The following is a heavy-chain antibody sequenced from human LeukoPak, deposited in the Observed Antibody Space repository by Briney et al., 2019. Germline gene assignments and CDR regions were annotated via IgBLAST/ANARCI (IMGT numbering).Heavy chain of an antibody. CDR1: GFTFSSYG. J-gene: IGHJ3*02. Sequence: GGSLRLSCAASGFTFSSYGMHWVRQAPGKGLEWVAFIRYDGSNKYYADSVKGRFTISRDNSKNTLYLQMNSLRAEDTAVYYCAKDIPAHDFWSGPGAFDIWGQGTMVTVSS. CDR3: AKDIPAHDFWSGPGAFDI. V-gene: IGHV3-30*02. CDR2: IRYDGSNK. D-gene: IGHD3-3*01.